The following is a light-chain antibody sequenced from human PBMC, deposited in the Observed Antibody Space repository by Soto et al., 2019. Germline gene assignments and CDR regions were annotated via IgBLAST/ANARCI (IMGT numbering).Light chain of an antibody. CDR2: AAS. V-gene: IGKV1-17*01. CDR3: QHYKMYSPWT. J-gene: IGKJ1*01. CDR1: QGIGDA. Sequence: DIQMSQSPSSLSASVGDRVTITCRASQGIGDALGWYQQKPGKAPKRLIYAASTLQSGVPSRFSGSGSGTEFTLTISSLQPDDFATYYCQHYKMYSPWTFGQGTKVDIK.